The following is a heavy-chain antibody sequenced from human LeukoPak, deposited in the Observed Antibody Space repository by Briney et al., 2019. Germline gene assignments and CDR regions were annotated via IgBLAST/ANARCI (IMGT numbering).Heavy chain of an antibody. CDR3: ARDGTFHAFDI. V-gene: IGHV3-21*01. D-gene: IGHD1-26*01. CDR1: GFTFSSYS. J-gene: IGHJ3*02. Sequence: GGSLRLSCAASGFTFSSYSMNWVRQAPGKGLEWVSPISSSSSYIYYADSVKGRFTISRDNAKNSLYLQMNSLRAEDTAVYYCARDGTFHAFDIWGQGTMVTVSS. CDR2: ISSSSSYI.